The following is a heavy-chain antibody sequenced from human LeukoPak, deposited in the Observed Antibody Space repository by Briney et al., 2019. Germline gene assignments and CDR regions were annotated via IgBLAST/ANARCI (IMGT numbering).Heavy chain of an antibody. CDR2: IYSGGST. D-gene: IGHD3-22*01. CDR1: GDSTSSGPYY. CDR3: AREGSIYYYDSSGYLGY. V-gene: IGHV4-61*02. Sequence: SQTLSLTCTVSGDSTSSGPYYWRWLRQPAGGEREWLGRIYSGGSTSYNPSLKSRVTISVDTSKNQFSLKLSSVTAADTAIYYCAREGSIYYYDSSGYLGYWGQGTLVTVSS. J-gene: IGHJ4*02.